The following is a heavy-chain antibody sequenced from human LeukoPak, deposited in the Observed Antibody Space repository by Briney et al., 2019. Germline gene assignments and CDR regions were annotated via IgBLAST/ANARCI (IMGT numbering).Heavy chain of an antibody. Sequence: ASVKVSCKASGYTFTSYDINWVRQATGQGLEWMGWIRTYNGDTDYAQKLQGRLTMTTDTSTSTAYMELRSLRSDDTAVYYCARDPGQYYDILTGYYTPYYFDNWGQGTLVTVSS. CDR1: GYTFTSYD. J-gene: IGHJ4*02. V-gene: IGHV1-18*01. CDR3: ARDPGQYYDILTGYYTPYYFDN. D-gene: IGHD3-9*01. CDR2: IRTYNGDT.